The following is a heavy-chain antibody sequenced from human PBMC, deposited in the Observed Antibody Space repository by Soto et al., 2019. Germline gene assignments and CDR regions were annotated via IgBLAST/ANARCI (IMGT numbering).Heavy chain of an antibody. Sequence: QVQLVQSGADVKKPGASVKVSCKASGYNFTSYGISWVRQAPGHGLEWMGWISPHNDRTKYARRFQDRVTMTTETPTSTVYMELGSLRSDDTAVYYCARDLYYSSGRYFDHDAFDIWGQGTVVTVSX. J-gene: IGHJ3*02. CDR2: ISPHNDRT. D-gene: IGHD6-19*01. V-gene: IGHV1-18*01. CDR3: ARDLYYSSGRYFDHDAFDI. CDR1: GYNFTSYG.